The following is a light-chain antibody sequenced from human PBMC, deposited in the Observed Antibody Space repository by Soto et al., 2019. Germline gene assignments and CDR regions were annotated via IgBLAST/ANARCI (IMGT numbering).Light chain of an antibody. J-gene: IGKJ1*01. V-gene: IGKV1-5*03. CDR2: RAS. CDR1: QSISNW. Sequence: DIQMTQSPSTLSAAVGDRVTITCRAGQSISNWVAWYQQKPGKAPKLLIYRASTLQSGVPLRFSGSGSGTEFTVTVSSLQPEDVATYYCQQYKGTFGQGTKVEIK. CDR3: QQYKGT.